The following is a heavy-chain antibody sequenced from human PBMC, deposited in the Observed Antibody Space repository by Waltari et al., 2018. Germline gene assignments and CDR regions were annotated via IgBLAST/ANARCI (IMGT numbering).Heavy chain of an antibody. CDR2: VNNGGDDT. CDR3: AKLAGISAWYFDY. V-gene: IGHV3-23*01. CDR1: GFTSSCCA. Sequence: EVQVLESGGGLVQPGGSLRLSCAASGFTSSCCAMSWVRQAPGKGLEWVSTVNNGGDDTYYADSVRGRFTISRDNSKNTLYLQVNSLRAEDTAIYYCAKLAGISAWYFDYWGQGTLVTVSS. D-gene: IGHD1-1*01. J-gene: IGHJ4*02.